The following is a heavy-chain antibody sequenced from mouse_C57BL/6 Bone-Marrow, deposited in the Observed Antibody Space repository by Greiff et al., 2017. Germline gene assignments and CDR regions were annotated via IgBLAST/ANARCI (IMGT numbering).Heavy chain of an antibody. V-gene: IGHV14-4*01. CDR1: GFNIKDDY. Sequence: VQLQQSGAELVRPGASVKLSCTASGFNIKDDYMHWVKQRPEQGLEWIGWIDPENGDTEYASKFPGKAPITADTSSTTAYLPLSSLTSEDTADDYCTKWGWLLPDYWGQGTTLTVS. D-gene: IGHD2-3*01. CDR2: IDPENGDT. CDR3: TKWGWLLPDY. J-gene: IGHJ2*01.